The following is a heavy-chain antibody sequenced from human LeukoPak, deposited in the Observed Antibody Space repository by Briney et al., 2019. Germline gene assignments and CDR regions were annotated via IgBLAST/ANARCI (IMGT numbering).Heavy chain of an antibody. J-gene: IGHJ4*02. Sequence: GGSLRLSCAASGFTFSSYWMSWVRQAPGKGLEWVANMKYDGSEKDYVDSVKGRFTISRDNAKNSLYLQMNSLRTEDTAVYYCARDIPAAGLLFDYWGQGTLVTVSS. D-gene: IGHD6-13*01. V-gene: IGHV3-7*01. CDR1: GFTFSSYW. CDR2: MKYDGSEK. CDR3: ARDIPAAGLLFDY.